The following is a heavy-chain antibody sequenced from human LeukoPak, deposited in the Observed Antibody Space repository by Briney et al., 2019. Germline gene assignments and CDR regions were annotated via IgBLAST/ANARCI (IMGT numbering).Heavy chain of an antibody. J-gene: IGHJ4*02. Sequence: GGSLRLSCAASGFTFSSYWMHWVRQAPGKGLVWVSRINSDGSRTSYADSVKGRVTISRDNAKNTLYLQMNSLRAGDTAVYYCARDKDYGSNSIPGYWGQGTLVTVSS. D-gene: IGHD4-23*01. CDR2: INSDGSRT. V-gene: IGHV3-74*01. CDR1: GFTFSSYW. CDR3: ARDKDYGSNSIPGY.